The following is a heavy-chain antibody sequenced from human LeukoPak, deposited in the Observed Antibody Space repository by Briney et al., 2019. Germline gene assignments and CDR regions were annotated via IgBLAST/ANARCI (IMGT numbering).Heavy chain of an antibody. CDR1: GFTFDDYA. Sequence: GGSLRLSCAASGFTFDDYAMHWIRQAPGKGLEWVSGISWNSGSIGYADSVKGRFTISRDNAKNSLYLQMNSLRAEDTAVYYCARDDGDYEAGYWGQGTLVTVSS. CDR3: ARDDGDYEAGY. J-gene: IGHJ4*02. CDR2: ISWNSGSI. D-gene: IGHD4-17*01. V-gene: IGHV3-9*01.